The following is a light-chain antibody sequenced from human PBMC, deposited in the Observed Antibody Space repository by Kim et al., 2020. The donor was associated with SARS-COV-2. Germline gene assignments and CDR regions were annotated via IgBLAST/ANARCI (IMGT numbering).Light chain of an antibody. V-gene: IGLV1-40*01. J-gene: IGLJ3*02. CDR2: TNN. CDR1: RSNIGAGYD. Sequence: QRVTISCTGSRSNIGAGYDVHWYQQLPGTAPELLIYTNNNRPSGVPDRFSGSKSGTSASLAITGLQAEDEADYYCQSYDSSLSGWVFGGGTQLTVL. CDR3: QSYDSSLSGWV.